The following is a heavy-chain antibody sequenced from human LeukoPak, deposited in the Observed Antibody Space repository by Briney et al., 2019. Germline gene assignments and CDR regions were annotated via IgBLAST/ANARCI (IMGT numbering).Heavy chain of an antibody. V-gene: IGHV1-69*06. D-gene: IGHD3-22*01. Sequence: ASVKVSCKASGGTFSSYAISWVRQAPGQGLEWMGGIIPIFGTANYAQKFQGRVTITADKSTSTAYMELSSLRSEDTAVYYCAMERDYYDSSGYYLGSPYYYYYMDVWGKGTTVTVSS. CDR3: AMERDYYDSSGYYLGSPYYYYYMDV. CDR1: GGTFSSYA. J-gene: IGHJ6*03. CDR2: IIPIFGTA.